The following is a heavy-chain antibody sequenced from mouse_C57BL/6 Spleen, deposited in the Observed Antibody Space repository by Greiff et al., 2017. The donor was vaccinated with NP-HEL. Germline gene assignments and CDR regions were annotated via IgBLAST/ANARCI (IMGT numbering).Heavy chain of an antibody. CDR3: ARGREGYAMDD. J-gene: IGHJ4*01. CDR1: GYTFTTYP. Sequence: VQLQQSGAELVKPGASVKLSCKASGYTFTTYPIEWMQQNPGKSLEWIGNFHPYNDDTKYNEKFKGKATLTVEKSSSTVYLELSRVKSDDSAVDYCARGREGYAMDDWGKGTSVTVSS. V-gene: IGHV1-47*01. CDR2: FHPYNDDT.